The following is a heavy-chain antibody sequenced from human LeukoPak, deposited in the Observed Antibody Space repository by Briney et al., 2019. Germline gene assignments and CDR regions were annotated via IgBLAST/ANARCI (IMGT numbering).Heavy chain of an antibody. CDR1: SGSISYFY. CDR2: IHYTGST. CDR3: ATYTNRLHY. V-gene: IGHV4-59*01. J-gene: IGHJ4*02. Sequence: PSETLSLTCTVSSGSISYFYWSWIRQPPGKGLEWIGYIHYTGSTNYNPSLKSRVTISVDTSKNQFSLKLSSVTAADTAVYYCATYTNRLHYWGQGTLVTVSS. D-gene: IGHD2-8*01.